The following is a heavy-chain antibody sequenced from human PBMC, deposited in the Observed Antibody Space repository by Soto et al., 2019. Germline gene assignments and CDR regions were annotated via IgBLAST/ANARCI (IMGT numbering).Heavy chain of an antibody. CDR1: GFTFSSYW. J-gene: IGHJ6*02. CDR3: AKMTSDSYGRNYGMDV. V-gene: IGHV3-74*01. Sequence: EVQLVESGGGLAQPGGSLRLSCAASGFTFSSYWMHWVRQAPGRGLVWVSRINSDGSSTNYVDSVKGRFTISRDNSKNTLFLQMDSLRVEDTAIYYCAKMTSDSYGRNYGMDVWGQGTTVTVSS. D-gene: IGHD5-18*01. CDR2: INSDGSST.